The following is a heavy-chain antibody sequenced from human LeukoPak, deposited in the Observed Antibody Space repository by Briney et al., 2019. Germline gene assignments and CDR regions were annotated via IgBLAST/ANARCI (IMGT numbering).Heavy chain of an antibody. CDR1: GGSISSYY. CDR2: IYYSGST. D-gene: IGHD3-22*01. CDR3: ARQIGTYDTLDY. V-gene: IGHV4-59*08. Sequence: SETLSPTCTVSGGSISSYYWSWIRQPPGKGLEWIGYIYYSGSTNYNPSLKSRVTISVDTSKNQFSLKLSSVTAADTAVYYCARQIGTYDTLDYWGQGTLVTVSS. J-gene: IGHJ4*02.